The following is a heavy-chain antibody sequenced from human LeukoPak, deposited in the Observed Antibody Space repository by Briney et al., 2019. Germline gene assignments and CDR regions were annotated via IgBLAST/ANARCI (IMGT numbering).Heavy chain of an antibody. J-gene: IGHJ4*02. CDR2: IKSKTDGGTT. V-gene: IGHV3-15*01. Sequence: PGGSLRLSCAASGFTFSNCAMSWVRQAPGKGLEWVGRIKSKTDGGTTDYAAPVKGRFTVSRDDSKDTLYLQMNSLKTEDTAVYYCITAYSSGWYAYWGQGTLVTVSS. D-gene: IGHD6-13*01. CDR1: GFTFSNCA. CDR3: ITAYSSGWYAY.